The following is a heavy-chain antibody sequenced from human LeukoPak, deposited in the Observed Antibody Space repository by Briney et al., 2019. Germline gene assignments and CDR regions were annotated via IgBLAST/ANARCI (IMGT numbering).Heavy chain of an antibody. J-gene: IGHJ4*02. D-gene: IGHD1-26*01. Sequence: SVKLSCTASGVTFSSYAISWVRQAPGQGLEWMGGIIPIFGTANYAQKFQGRVTITTDESTSTAYMELSSLRSEDTAVYYCASGIVGAAVHHWGQGTLVTVSS. CDR2: IIPIFGTA. CDR3: ASGIVGAAVHH. V-gene: IGHV1-69*05. CDR1: GVTFSSYA.